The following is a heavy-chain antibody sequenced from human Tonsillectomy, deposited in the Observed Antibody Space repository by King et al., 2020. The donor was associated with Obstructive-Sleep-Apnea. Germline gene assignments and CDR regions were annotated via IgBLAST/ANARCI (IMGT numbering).Heavy chain of an antibody. J-gene: IGHJ4*02. CDR3: AKDGFEGGYATSFNY. CDR2: ISGSGERS. D-gene: IGHD5-12*01. CDR1: GFTFSTYA. V-gene: IGHV3-23*04. Sequence: VQLVESGGALVQPGGSLGLSCAASGFTFSTYAISWVRPAPWQGLEWVSVISGSGERSNYADSVKGRFTISRDNSKNTLYLQMNSLRVEDTAVYYCAKDGFEGGYATSFNYWGQGTLVTVSS.